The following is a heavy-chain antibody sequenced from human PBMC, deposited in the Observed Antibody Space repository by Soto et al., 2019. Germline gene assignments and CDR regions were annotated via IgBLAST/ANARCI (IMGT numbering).Heavy chain of an antibody. CDR1: GFTFSSYA. D-gene: IGHD6-19*01. J-gene: IGHJ4*02. CDR3: ARDLEVAVAGD. Sequence: QVQLVESGGGVVQPGRSLRLSCAASGFTFSSYAMHWVRQAPGKGLEWVAVISYDGSNKYYADSVKGRFTISRDNSKNTLYLPMNRMRAADTAVYYCARDLEVAVAGDWGQGTLVTVSS. CDR2: ISYDGSNK. V-gene: IGHV3-30-3*01.